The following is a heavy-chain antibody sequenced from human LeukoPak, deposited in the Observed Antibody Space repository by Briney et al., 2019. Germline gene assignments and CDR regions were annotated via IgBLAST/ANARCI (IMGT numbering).Heavy chain of an antibody. J-gene: IGHJ4*02. D-gene: IGHD3-3*01. Sequence: PSETLSLTCAVSGGSISSSNWWSWVRQPPGKGLEWIGEIYHTGSTNYKSSLKSRVTISVDKSKNQFSLKLSSVTAADTAVYYCATRHITSFYWGQGTLVTVSS. CDR2: IYHTGST. CDR3: ATRHITSFY. V-gene: IGHV4-4*02. CDR1: GGSISSSNW.